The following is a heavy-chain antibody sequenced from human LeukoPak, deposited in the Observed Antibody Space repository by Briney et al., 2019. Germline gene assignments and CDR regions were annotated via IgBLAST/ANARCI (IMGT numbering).Heavy chain of an antibody. V-gene: IGHV3-11*06. CDR1: GFTFSDYY. D-gene: IGHD2-2*01. CDR2: ISSSSSYT. CDR3: ARVPGGSSTSGLEYYFDY. Sequence: PGGSLRLSCAASGFTFSDYYMSWIRQAPGKGLEWVSYISSSSSYTNYAHSVKGRFTISRDNAKNSLYLQMNSLRAEDTAVYYCARVPGGSSTSGLEYYFDYWGQGTLVTVSS. J-gene: IGHJ4*02.